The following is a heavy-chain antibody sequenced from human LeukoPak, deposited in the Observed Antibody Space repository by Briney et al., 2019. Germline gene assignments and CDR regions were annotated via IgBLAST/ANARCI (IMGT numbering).Heavy chain of an antibody. V-gene: IGHV4-38-2*02. CDR1: GYSISRGYY. D-gene: IGHD3-3*01. CDR3: ARVGYYDFWSGYSNYYYMDV. J-gene: IGHJ6*03. CDR2: IYHSVST. Sequence: SETLSLICTVSGYSISRGYYWGWIRPPPGKGLEWIGSIYHSVSTYYNPSLKSRVTISVDTSKNQFSLKLSSVTAADTAVYYCARVGYYDFWSGYSNYYYMDVWGKGTTVTVSS.